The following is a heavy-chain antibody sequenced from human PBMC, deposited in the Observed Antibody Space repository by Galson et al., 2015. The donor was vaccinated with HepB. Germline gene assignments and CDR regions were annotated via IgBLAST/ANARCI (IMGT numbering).Heavy chain of an antibody. Sequence: SLRLSCAASGFTFSSYAMSWVRQAPGKGLEWVSAISGSGGSTYYADSVKGRFTISRNNSKNTLYLQMNSLRAEDTAVYYCAKGGAVTTTFSPMDVWGKGTTVTVSA. V-gene: IGHV3-23*01. CDR2: ISGSGGST. CDR3: AKGGAVTTTFSPMDV. J-gene: IGHJ6*04. CDR1: GFTFSSYA. D-gene: IGHD4-17*01.